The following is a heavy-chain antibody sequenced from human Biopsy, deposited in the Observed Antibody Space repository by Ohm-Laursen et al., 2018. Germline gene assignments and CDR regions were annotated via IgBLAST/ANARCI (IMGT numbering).Heavy chain of an antibody. D-gene: IGHD3-10*01. V-gene: IGHV1-2*02. Sequence: ASVKVSCKASGYTFTTYGISWVRQAPGQGLEWMGWITPNSGATKYAQKFQGRVTMSRDTSITTVYLELNTLRSDDTAVYYCARGGVVPTVTRFDPWGQGTQVTVSS. CDR3: ARGGVVPTVTRFDP. J-gene: IGHJ5*02. CDR2: ITPNSGAT. CDR1: GYTFTTYG.